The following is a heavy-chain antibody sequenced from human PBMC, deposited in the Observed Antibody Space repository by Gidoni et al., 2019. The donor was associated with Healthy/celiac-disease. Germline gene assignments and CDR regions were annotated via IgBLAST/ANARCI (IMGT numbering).Heavy chain of an antibody. CDR3: ARGPGDIVVVPAAYFDY. D-gene: IGHD2-2*01. CDR1: GSTFTSTG. V-gene: IGHV1-18*01. CDR2: INAYNGNT. Sequence: QVQLVQSGAEVKKPGASVKVSCKASGSTFTSTGISWVRQAPGQGLEWRGWINAYNGNTNYAQKLQGRVTMTTDTSTSTAYMELRSLRSDDTAVYYCARGPGDIVVVPAAYFDYWGQGTLVTVSS. J-gene: IGHJ4*02.